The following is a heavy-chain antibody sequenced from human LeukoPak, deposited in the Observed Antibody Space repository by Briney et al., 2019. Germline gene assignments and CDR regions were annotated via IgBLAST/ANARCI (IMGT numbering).Heavy chain of an antibody. V-gene: IGHV3-30*04. J-gene: IGHJ6*03. CDR2: IPYDGSNK. Sequence: GRTLRLSCAASGFTFSSYAMHWVRQAPGKGLEWVALIPYDGSNKYYADSVKGRFTVSRDNSKNTAYLQMNSLKTEDTAVYYCTRPIYSNYANYYYYMDVWGKGTTVTVSS. CDR3: TRPIYSNYANYYYYMDV. CDR1: GFTFSSYA. D-gene: IGHD4-11*01.